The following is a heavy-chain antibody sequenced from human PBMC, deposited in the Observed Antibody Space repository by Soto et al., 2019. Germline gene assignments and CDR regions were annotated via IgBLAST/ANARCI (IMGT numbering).Heavy chain of an antibody. CDR1: GYTFTSYG. CDR2: ISAYNGNT. CDR3: AREGVLLWFGETHYYGMDV. V-gene: IGHV1-18*01. J-gene: IGHJ6*02. Sequence: QVQLVQSGAEVKKPGASVKVSCKASGYTFTSYGISWVRQAPGQGLEWMGWISAYNGNTNYAQKLQGRVTMTTDTTKSTACMELRSLRSDDTAVYYCAREGVLLWFGETHYYGMDVWGQGTTVTVSS. D-gene: IGHD3-10*01.